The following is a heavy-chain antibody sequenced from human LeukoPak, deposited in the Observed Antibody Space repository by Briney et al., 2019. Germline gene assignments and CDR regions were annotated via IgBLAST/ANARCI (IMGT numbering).Heavy chain of an antibody. CDR3: ARGDASGRPGIGFDF. CDR2: VHDSEST. CDR1: GASITNSY. V-gene: IGHV4-59*01. J-gene: IGHJ4*02. D-gene: IGHD1-26*01. Sequence: KASETLSLTCTVSGASITNSYWSWLRQPPGKGLEWIAFVHDSESTNYNPSLKSRVSISLDTSKNEVSLWLTSVTAADTAMYFCARGDASGRPGIGFDFWGQGTLVTVSS.